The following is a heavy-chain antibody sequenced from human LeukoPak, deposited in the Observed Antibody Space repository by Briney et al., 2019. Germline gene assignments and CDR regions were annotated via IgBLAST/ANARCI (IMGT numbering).Heavy chain of an antibody. Sequence: GGSLRLSCAASGFTFSSYGMHWVRQAPGKGLEWVAVISYDGSNKYYADSVKGRFTISRDNSKNTLYLQMNSLRAEDTAVYYCAKEPYYYYWSGYYPHYYLRKEVWGQGATVTLSS. CDR3: AKEPYYYYWSGYYPHYYLRKEV. J-gene: IGHJ6*01. CDR2: ISYDGSNK. CDR1: GFTFSSYG. D-gene: IGHD3-3*01. V-gene: IGHV3-30*18.